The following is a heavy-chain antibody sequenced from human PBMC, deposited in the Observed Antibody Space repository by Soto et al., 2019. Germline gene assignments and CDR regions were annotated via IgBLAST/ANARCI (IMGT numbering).Heavy chain of an antibody. CDR1: GYIFTGYY. J-gene: IGHJ3*02. D-gene: IGHD3-9*01. Sequence: ASVKVSCKASGYIFTGYYIQWVRQAPGQGLEWVGWINSKTGGTKYAQKFQGRGTMTRDTSINTAYMEVSSLRSPATAVYYCATDKVAFDMCGQGTMVTVSS. CDR2: INSKTGGT. V-gene: IGHV1-2*02. CDR3: ATDKVAFDM.